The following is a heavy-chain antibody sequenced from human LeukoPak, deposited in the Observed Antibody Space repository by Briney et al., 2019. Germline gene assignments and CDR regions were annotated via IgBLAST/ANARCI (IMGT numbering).Heavy chain of an antibody. V-gene: IGHV3-7*01. Sequence: PGGSLRLSCAASGFTFSSYWMSWVRQAPGKGLEWVANVKQDGSEKYYVDSVKGRFTISRDNAKNSLYLQMNSLRAEDTAVYYCRGIQLWARTYAFDIWGQGTMVTASS. CDR1: GFTFSSYW. CDR2: VKQDGSEK. J-gene: IGHJ3*02. D-gene: IGHD5-18*01. CDR3: RGIQLWARTYAFDI.